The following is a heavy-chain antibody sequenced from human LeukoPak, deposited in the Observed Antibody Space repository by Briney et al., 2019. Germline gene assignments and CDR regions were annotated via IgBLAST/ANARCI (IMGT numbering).Heavy chain of an antibody. CDR3: ARDVRGCSGGSCYRAYAFDI. V-gene: IGHV1-18*01. J-gene: IGHJ3*02. Sequence: ASVKVSCKASGYTFTSYGISWVRQAPGQGLEWMGWISAYNGNTNYAQKLQGRVTMTTDTSTSTAYMELRSLRSDDTAVYYCARDVRGCSGGSCYRAYAFDIWGQGTMVTVSS. D-gene: IGHD2-15*01. CDR1: GYTFTSYG. CDR2: ISAYNGNT.